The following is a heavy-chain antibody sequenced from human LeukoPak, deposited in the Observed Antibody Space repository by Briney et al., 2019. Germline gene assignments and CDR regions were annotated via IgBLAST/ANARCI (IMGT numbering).Heavy chain of an antibody. Sequence: GGSLRLSCAASGFTFSSYSMNWVRQAPGKGLEWVSSISSSSSYIYYADSIKGRFTISRDNAKNSLYLQMNSLRAEDTAVYYCARGYCSGGSCSNFPAGFDYWGQGTLVTVSS. J-gene: IGHJ4*02. V-gene: IGHV3-21*01. D-gene: IGHD2-15*01. CDR2: ISSSSSYI. CDR3: ARGYCSGGSCSNFPAGFDY. CDR1: GFTFSSYS.